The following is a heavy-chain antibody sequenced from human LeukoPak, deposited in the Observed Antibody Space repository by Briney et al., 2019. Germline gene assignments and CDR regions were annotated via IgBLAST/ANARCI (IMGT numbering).Heavy chain of an antibody. V-gene: IGHV3-7*01. D-gene: IGHD1-26*01. J-gene: IGHJ4*02. Sequence: PGGSLRLSCAASGFTFTTYWMSWVRQAPEKWLEWVANIKEDGSEIHYVDSVKGRFTISRDNAENSLYLQMDSLRAEDTAVYYCARSGSDFDYWGQGTLVTVSS. CDR3: ARSGSDFDY. CDR2: IKEDGSEI. CDR1: GFTFTTYW.